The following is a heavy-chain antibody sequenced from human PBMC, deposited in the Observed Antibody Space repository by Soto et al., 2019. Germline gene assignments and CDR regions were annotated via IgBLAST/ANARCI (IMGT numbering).Heavy chain of an antibody. D-gene: IGHD6-19*01. CDR3: ARDIKGGSAAVAGRAYYYYGMDV. Sequence: GASVKVSCKASGYTFTSYGISWVRQAPGQGLEWMGWISAYNGNTNYAQKHQGRVTMTTDTSTSTASMALRSLRSDDTAVYYCARDIKGGSAAVAGRAYYYYGMDVWGKGTTITVCS. CDR2: ISAYNGNT. CDR1: GYTFTSYG. J-gene: IGHJ6*04. V-gene: IGHV1-18*01.